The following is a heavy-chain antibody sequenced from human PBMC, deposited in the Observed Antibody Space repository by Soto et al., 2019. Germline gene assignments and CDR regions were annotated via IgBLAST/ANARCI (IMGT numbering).Heavy chain of an antibody. J-gene: IGHJ6*02. CDR3: VRESYGMDV. CDR1: GGSISRGGYS. CDR2: IYHSGST. Sequence: PSETLSLTCAVSGGSISRGGYSWIWIRQPPGKGLEWIGYIYHSGSTYYNPSLKSRVTISVDRSKNQFSLKLSSVTAADTAVYYCVRESYGMDVWGQGTTVTVSS. V-gene: IGHV4-30-2*01.